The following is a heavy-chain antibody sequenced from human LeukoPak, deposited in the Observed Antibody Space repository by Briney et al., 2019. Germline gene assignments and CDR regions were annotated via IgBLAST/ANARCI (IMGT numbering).Heavy chain of an antibody. V-gene: IGHV4-59*08. CDR3: AKLVTMVRGVIRRGYYFDY. Sequence: SETLSLTCTVSGGSISSYYWSWIRQPPGKGLEWIGYIYYSGSTNYNPSLKSRVTISVDTSKKQFSLKLSSVTAADTAVYYCAKLVTMVRGVIRRGYYFDYWGQGTLVTVSS. D-gene: IGHD3-10*01. J-gene: IGHJ4*02. CDR2: IYYSGST. CDR1: GGSISSYY.